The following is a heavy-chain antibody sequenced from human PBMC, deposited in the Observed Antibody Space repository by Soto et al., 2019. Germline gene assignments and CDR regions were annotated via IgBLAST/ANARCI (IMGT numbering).Heavy chain of an antibody. CDR3: TIGSWSGEVFDI. CDR1: GGTFSTYS. V-gene: IGHV1-69*02. CDR2: IIPLLGIA. D-gene: IGHD2-21*01. Sequence: QVQLVQSGAEVKKPGSSLKVSCKDSGGTFSTYSMFWVRQAPGQGLEWMGRIIPLLGIANYAQKFQGRVTITADQSTSTAYMELDILRSEDTALYYCTIGSWSGEVFDIWCQGTMVTVSS. J-gene: IGHJ3*02.